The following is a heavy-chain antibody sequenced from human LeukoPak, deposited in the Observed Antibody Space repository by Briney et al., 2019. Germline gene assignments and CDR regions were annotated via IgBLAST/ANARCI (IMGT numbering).Heavy chain of an antibody. CDR2: ISSSGSTI. D-gene: IGHD3-10*01. V-gene: IGHV3-11*04. J-gene: IGHJ4*02. Sequence: GGSLRLSCAASGFTFSDYYMSWIRQAPGKGLEWVSYISSSGSTIYYADSVKGRFTISRDNAKNSLYLQMSSLRAEDTAMYYCARAYPYYYGSGSYIDYWGQGTLVTVSS. CDR1: GFTFSDYY. CDR3: ARAYPYYYGSGSYIDY.